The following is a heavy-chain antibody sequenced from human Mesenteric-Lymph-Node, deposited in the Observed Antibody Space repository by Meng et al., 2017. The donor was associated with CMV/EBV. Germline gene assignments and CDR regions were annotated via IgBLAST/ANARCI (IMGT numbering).Heavy chain of an antibody. CDR3: ARGLPGGDGYNC. Sequence: GESLKISCAASGFTISSYWMHWVRQAPGKGLVWVSRINSDGSSTSYADSVKGRFTISRDNAKNTLYLQMNSLRAEDTAVYYCARGLPGGDGYNCWGQGTLVTVSS. CDR2: INSDGSST. J-gene: IGHJ4*02. V-gene: IGHV3-74*01. D-gene: IGHD5-24*01. CDR1: GFTISSYW.